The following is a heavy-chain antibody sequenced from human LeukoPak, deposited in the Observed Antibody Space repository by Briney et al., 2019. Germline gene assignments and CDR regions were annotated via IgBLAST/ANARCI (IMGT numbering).Heavy chain of an antibody. CDR2: IYYSGST. CDR3: ARDQGSCSVATSCDYYYMDV. CDR1: GGSISSYY. D-gene: IGHD5-12*01. V-gene: IGHV4-59*01. Sequence: SETLSLTCTVSGGSISSYYWSWIRRPPGKGLEWIGYIYYSGSTNYNPSLKSRVTISVDTSKNQFSLKLSSVTAADTAVYYCARDQGSCSVATSCDYYYMDVWGKGTTVTVSS. J-gene: IGHJ6*03.